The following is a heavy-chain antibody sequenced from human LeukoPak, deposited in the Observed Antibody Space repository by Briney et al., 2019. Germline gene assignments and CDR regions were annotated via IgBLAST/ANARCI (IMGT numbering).Heavy chain of an antibody. Sequence: PGGSLRLPCAASGFPFSNSYMTWVRQAPGKGEEWVAYISRSGHDINYTDSVKGRFTISRDNAKNSLYLQMSSLRVEDTAVYYCTRDPRHFDSCGQGTLVTVSS. CDR1: GFPFSNSY. V-gene: IGHV3-11*04. D-gene: IGHD6-6*01. CDR3: TRDPRHFDS. J-gene: IGHJ5*01. CDR2: ISRSGHDI.